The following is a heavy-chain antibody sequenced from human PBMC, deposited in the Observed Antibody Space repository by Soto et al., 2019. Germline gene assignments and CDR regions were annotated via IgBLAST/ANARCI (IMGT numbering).Heavy chain of an antibody. D-gene: IGHD6-13*01. CDR1: GYTLTGLS. CDR2: FDPEDGET. J-gene: IGHJ4*02. V-gene: IGHV1-24*01. CDR3: ATDGIAAAGTLLDD. Sequence: ASVKVSCKVSGYTLTGLSMHWVRQAPGKGLEWMGGFDPEDGETIYAQKFQGRVTMTEDTSTDTAYMELSSLRSEDTAVYYCATDGIAAAGTLLDDWGQGTLVNVAS.